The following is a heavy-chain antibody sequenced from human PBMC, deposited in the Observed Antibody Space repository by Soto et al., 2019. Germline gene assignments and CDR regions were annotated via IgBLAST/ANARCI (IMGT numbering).Heavy chain of an antibody. J-gene: IGHJ4*02. V-gene: IGHV1-2*02. CDR2: INPNSGGT. CDR3: ARTPRKGHFDY. CDR1: GYTFTGYY. Sequence: ASVKVSCKASGYTFTGYYMHWVRQAPGQGLEWMGWINPNSGGTNYAQKFQDRVIMTRDTSTRTAYMELSSLRSEDTAVYYCARTPRKGHFDYWGQGALVTVSS.